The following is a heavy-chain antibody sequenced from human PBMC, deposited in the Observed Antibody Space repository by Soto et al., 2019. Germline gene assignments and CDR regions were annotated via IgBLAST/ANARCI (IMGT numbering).Heavy chain of an antibody. CDR2: INHSGST. CDR1: GGSFSGYY. CDR3: ARGGYCSSTSCAAVD. D-gene: IGHD2-2*01. Sequence: PSETLSLTCAVYGGSFSGYYWSWIRQPPGKGLEWIGEINHSGSTNYNPSLKSRVTISVDTSKNQFSLKLSSVTAADTAVYYCARGGYCSSTSCAAVDWGQGTLVTVSS. J-gene: IGHJ4*02. V-gene: IGHV4-34*01.